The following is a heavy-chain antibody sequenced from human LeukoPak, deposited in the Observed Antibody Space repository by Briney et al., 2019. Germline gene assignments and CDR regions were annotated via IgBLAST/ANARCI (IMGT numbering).Heavy chain of an antibody. CDR1: GYTFTSYD. CDR2: MNPNSGNT. V-gene: IGHV1-8*03. CDR3: ARGQGYYDSSGYGPIAFDI. D-gene: IGHD3-22*01. Sequence: ASVKVSCKASGYTFTSYDINWVRQATGQGLEWMGWMNPNSGNTGYAQKFQGRVTITRNTTISTAYMELSSLRSEDTAVYYCARGQGYYDSSGYGPIAFDIWGQGTMVTVSS. J-gene: IGHJ3*02.